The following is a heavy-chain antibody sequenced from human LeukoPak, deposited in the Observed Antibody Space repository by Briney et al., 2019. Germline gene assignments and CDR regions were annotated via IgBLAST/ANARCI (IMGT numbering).Heavy chain of an antibody. V-gene: IGHV5-51*01. J-gene: IGHJ4*02. CDR1: GYRFTNSW. CDR3: ARRMDAPSVDY. CDR2: IYPGDSDT. D-gene: IGHD2-2*03. Sequence: GESLRISCKGSGYRFTNSWIGWVRQMPGKGLEWMGIIYPGDSDTRYSPSFQGQVTISADKSISTAYLQWSSLKASDTAIYYCARRMDAPSVDYWGQGTLVTVSS.